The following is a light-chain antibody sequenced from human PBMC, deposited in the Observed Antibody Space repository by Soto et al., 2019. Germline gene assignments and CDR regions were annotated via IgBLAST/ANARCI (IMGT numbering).Light chain of an antibody. Sequence: QSALTQPASASGSPGQSISISCSGTSSDIGAYEYVSWYQQSPGKAPALMIYEVSNRPPGVSNRFSGSKSGSTASLTISGLQAEDEADYYCSSYTRANTLVFGGGTKVTVL. CDR1: SSDIGAYEY. J-gene: IGLJ3*02. CDR2: EVS. CDR3: SSYTRANTLV. V-gene: IGLV2-14*01.